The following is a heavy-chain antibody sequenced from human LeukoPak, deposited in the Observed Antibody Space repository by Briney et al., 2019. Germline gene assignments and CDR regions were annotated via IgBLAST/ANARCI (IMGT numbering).Heavy chain of an antibody. Sequence: SXXVSCKASGYTFTSYDINWVRQATGQGLKWMGWMNPNSGDTGYVQKFQGRVTMTRSTSISTAYMELSSLRSEDTAVYYCARGPGGTGSLFDYWGQGTPVTVS. V-gene: IGHV1-8*01. D-gene: IGHD7-27*01. CDR2: MNPNSGDT. J-gene: IGHJ4*02. CDR3: ARGPGGTGSLFDY. CDR1: GYTFTSYD.